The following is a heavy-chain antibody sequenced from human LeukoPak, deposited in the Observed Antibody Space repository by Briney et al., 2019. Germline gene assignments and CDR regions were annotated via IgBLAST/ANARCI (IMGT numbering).Heavy chain of an antibody. J-gene: IGHJ4*02. CDR1: AGSITSTIYY. CDR3: ARERVSSSWCYYFDY. CDR2: FHYTGRT. D-gene: IGHD6-13*01. Sequence: LETLSLTCAVSAGSITSTIYYWGWIRQPPGKGLEWIGTFHYTGRTYYNSSLKSRVTIAVDTSKNHFSLKLSSVTAADTAVYYCARERVSSSWCYYFDYWGQGTLVTVSS. V-gene: IGHV4-39*02.